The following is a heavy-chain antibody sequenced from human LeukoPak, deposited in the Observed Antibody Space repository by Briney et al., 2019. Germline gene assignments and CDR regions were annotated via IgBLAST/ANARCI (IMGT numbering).Heavy chain of an antibody. D-gene: IGHD3-10*01. CDR3: AKEWLWFGESGIDF. CDR2: ISGSGGST. Sequence: GGSLRLSCAASGFTFSSYAMSWVRQAPGKGLEWVSAISGSGGSTYYADSVKGRFTISRDNSKNPLHLQMNSLRAEDPAVYYCAKEWLWFGESGIDFWGQGTLVTVSS. J-gene: IGHJ4*02. CDR1: GFTFSSYA. V-gene: IGHV3-23*01.